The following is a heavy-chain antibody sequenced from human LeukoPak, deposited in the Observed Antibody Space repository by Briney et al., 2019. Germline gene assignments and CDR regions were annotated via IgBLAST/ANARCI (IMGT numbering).Heavy chain of an antibody. J-gene: IGHJ6*02. V-gene: IGHV3-23*01. CDR1: GFTFSSCV. Sequence: GGSLRLSCGASGFTFSSCVMNWVRQGPGKGLEWVSGISGSGDSTHYADSVKGRFTISRDNSKNTLYLQMNSLRAEDTAVYYCAKGQAYYYHYGMDVWGQGTTVTVSS. CDR2: ISGSGDST. CDR3: AKGQAYYYHYGMDV.